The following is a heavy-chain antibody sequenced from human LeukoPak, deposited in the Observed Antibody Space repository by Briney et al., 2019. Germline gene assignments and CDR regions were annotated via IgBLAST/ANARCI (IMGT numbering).Heavy chain of an antibody. Sequence: GGSLRLSCAASGFTFSSYGMHWVRQAPGKGLEWVAFIRYDGSNKYYADSVKGRFTISRDNSKNTLYLQMNSLRAEDTAVYYYAKSPPTRYSSSWYFDYWGQGTLVTVSS. CDR2: IRYDGSNK. D-gene: IGHD6-13*01. V-gene: IGHV3-30*02. CDR1: GFTFSSYG. CDR3: AKSPPTRYSSSWYFDY. J-gene: IGHJ4*02.